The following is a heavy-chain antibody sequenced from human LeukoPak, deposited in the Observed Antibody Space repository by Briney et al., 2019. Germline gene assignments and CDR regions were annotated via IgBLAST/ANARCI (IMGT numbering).Heavy chain of an antibody. Sequence: GGSLRLSCTASGFTFGDYAMSWIRQAPGKGLEWVGFIRSKAYGETADYAASVKGRFTISRDDSKAIAYLQMNSLKTEDTAVYHCTRDRGAYNLYDYWGQGTLVTVST. D-gene: IGHD1-1*01. CDR1: GFTFGDYA. CDR3: TRDRGAYNLYDY. J-gene: IGHJ4*02. V-gene: IGHV3-49*03. CDR2: IRSKAYGETA.